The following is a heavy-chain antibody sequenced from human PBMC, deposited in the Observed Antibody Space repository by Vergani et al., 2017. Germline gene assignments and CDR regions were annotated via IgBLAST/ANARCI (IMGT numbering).Heavy chain of an antibody. J-gene: IGHJ3*02. D-gene: IGHD1-26*01. CDR3: ARDRGSYYRGAAFDI. CDR1: GFTFDDYA. CDR2: ISWNSGSI. Sequence: EVQLVESGGGLVQPGRSLRLSCAASGFTFDDYAMHWVRQAPGKGLEWVSGISWNSGSIGYADSVKGRFTISRDNAKNSLYLQMNSLRADDTALYYCARDRGSYYRGAAFDIWGQGTMVTVSS. V-gene: IGHV3-9*01.